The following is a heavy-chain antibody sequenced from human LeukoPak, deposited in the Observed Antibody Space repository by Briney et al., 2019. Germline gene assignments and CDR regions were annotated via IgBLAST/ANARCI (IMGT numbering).Heavy chain of an antibody. J-gene: IGHJ5*02. CDR2: IDTSGNT. CDR1: GGSISSYY. Sequence: SETLSLTCTVSGGSISSYYWSWIRQPAGKGLEWIGRIDTSGNTNYKPSLKSRVTMSVDTSKKQFSLKLSSVTAADTAVYYCARLLWSWGANWFDPWGQGTLVTVSS. V-gene: IGHV4-4*07. D-gene: IGHD2/OR15-2a*01. CDR3: ARLLWSWGANWFDP.